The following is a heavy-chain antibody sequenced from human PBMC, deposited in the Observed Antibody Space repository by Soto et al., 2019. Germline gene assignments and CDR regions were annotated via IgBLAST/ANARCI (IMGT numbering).Heavy chain of an antibody. CDR2: IIPFFDTA. CDR1: GDTFSSYA. Sequence: SVKVSCKASGDTFSSYAISWVRQAPGQGLEWMGGIIPFFDTANYAQQFQGRVTITADESTSTAYMELSSLRSEDTAVYYCARGYSSGWYEVDYWGQGTLVTVSS. D-gene: IGHD6-19*01. J-gene: IGHJ4*02. CDR3: ARGYSSGWYEVDY. V-gene: IGHV1-69*13.